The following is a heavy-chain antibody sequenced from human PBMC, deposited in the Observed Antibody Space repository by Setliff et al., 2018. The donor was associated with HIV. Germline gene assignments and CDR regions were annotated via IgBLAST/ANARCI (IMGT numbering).Heavy chain of an antibody. CDR1: GFSFSTSGVA. V-gene: IGHV2-5*01. D-gene: IGHD6-13*01. Sequence: SGPTLVNPTQTLTLTCTVSGFSFSTSGVAVGWIRQPPGKALEWLGIIYWNDDKRYRPSLKHRLTLSKDTSRDQVVLTMTNMDPVDTATYYCAHMYSSSWYLSPSEHFRHWGQGTLVTVS. J-gene: IGHJ1*01. CDR3: AHMYSSSWYLSPSEHFRH. CDR2: IYWNDDK.